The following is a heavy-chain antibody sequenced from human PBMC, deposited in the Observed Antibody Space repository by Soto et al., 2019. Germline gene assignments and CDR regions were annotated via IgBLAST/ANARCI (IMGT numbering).Heavy chain of an antibody. J-gene: IGHJ4*02. D-gene: IGHD6-13*01. Sequence: SETLSLTCTVSGGSSSSGDYYWSWIRQPPGKGPEWIGYIYYSGSTYYNPSLKSRVTISVDTSKNQFSLKLSSVTAADTAVYYCARVKLISLRQQLGTSDYWGQGTLVTRSS. CDR2: IYYSGST. CDR1: GGSSSSGDYY. V-gene: IGHV4-30-4*01. CDR3: ARVKLISLRQQLGTSDY.